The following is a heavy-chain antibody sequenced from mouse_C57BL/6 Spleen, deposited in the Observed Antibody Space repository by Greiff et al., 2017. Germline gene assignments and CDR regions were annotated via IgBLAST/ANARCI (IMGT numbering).Heavy chain of an antibody. V-gene: IGHV5-4*01. CDR1: GFTFSSYA. J-gene: IGHJ2*01. D-gene: IGHD3-2*02. CDR2: ISDGGSYT. CDR3: AREGSSGLFDY. Sequence: VQVVESGGGLVKPGGSLKLSCAASGFTFSSYAMSWVRQTPEKRLEWVATISDGGSYTYYPDNVKGRFTISRDNAKNNLYLQMSHLKSEDTAMYYCAREGSSGLFDYWGQGTTLTVSS.